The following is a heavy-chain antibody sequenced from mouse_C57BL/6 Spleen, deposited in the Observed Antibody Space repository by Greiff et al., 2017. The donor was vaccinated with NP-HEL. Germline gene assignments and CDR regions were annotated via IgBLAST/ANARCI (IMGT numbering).Heavy chain of an antibody. Sequence: EVQRVESGGGLVKPGGSLKLSCAASGFTFSSYAMSWVRQTPEKRLEWVATISDGGSYTYYPDNVKGRFTISRDNAKNNLYLQMSHLKSEDTAMYYCARDRITTVVWYFDVWGTGTTVTVSS. J-gene: IGHJ1*03. D-gene: IGHD1-1*01. V-gene: IGHV5-4*01. CDR2: ISDGGSYT. CDR3: ARDRITTVVWYFDV. CDR1: GFTFSSYA.